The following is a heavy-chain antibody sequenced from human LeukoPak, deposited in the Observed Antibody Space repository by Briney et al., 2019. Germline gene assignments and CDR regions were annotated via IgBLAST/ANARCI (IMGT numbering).Heavy chain of an antibody. CDR1: GGSFSGYY. V-gene: IGHV4-34*01. CDR3: ARGPRYYDFWSGYVA. CDR2: INHSGST. Sequence: SETLSLTCAVYGGSFSGYYWSWIRQPPGKGLEWIGEINHSGSTNYNPSLKSRVTISVDTSKNQFSLKLSSVTAADTAVYHCARGPRYYDFWSGYVAWGQGTLVTVSS. J-gene: IGHJ5*02. D-gene: IGHD3-3*01.